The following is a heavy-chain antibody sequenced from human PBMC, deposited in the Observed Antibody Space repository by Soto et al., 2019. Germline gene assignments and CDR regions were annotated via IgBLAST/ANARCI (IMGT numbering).Heavy chain of an antibody. CDR2: ISGSGGST. Sequence: EVQLLESGGGLVQPGGSLRLSCAASGFTFSSYAMSWVRQAPGKGLEWVSAISGSGGSTYYADSVKGRFTISRDNSKNTLYLQMNSLRAEDTAVYYCARDTYYYDSSGYYGYWGQGTLVTVSS. CDR3: ARDTYYYDSSGYYGY. V-gene: IGHV3-23*01. J-gene: IGHJ4*02. D-gene: IGHD3-22*01. CDR1: GFTFSSYA.